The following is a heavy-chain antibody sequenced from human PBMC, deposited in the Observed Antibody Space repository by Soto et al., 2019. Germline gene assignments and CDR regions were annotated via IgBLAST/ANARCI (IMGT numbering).Heavy chain of an antibody. D-gene: IGHD1-20*01. J-gene: IGHJ4*02. Sequence: QVQLVESGGGVVQPGRSLRLSCAASGFTFSNYGMHWVRQAPGKRLEWVAVIWFDGSNKYYADSVKGRFTISRDNSKNTLYLQMHSLRAEDTAVYYCARVGITATTFRGFDYWGQGTLVTVSS. CDR1: GFTFSNYG. CDR2: IWFDGSNK. V-gene: IGHV3-33*01. CDR3: ARVGITATTFRGFDY.